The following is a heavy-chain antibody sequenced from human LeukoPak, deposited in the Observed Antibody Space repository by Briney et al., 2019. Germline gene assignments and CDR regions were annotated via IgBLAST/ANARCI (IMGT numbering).Heavy chain of an antibody. CDR2: IYTSGST. CDR1: GGSFSGYY. V-gene: IGHV4-59*10. D-gene: IGHD3-10*01. Sequence: PSETLSLTCAVYGGSFSGYYWSWIRQPAGKGLEWIGRIYTSGSTNYNPSLKSRVTISVDTSKNQFSLKLSSVTAADTAVYYCARGPYYYGSGSSFDPWGQGTLVTVSS. CDR3: ARGPYYYGSGSSFDP. J-gene: IGHJ5*02.